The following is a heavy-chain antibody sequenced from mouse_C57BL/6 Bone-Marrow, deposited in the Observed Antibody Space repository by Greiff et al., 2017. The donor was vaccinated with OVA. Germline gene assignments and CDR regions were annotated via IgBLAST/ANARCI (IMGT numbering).Heavy chain of an antibody. Sequence: VQLQQSGAELAKPGASVKLSCKASGYPFPSYWLHWVNQRPGQGLAWIGYINPSSGYTKYNQKFKDKATLTADKSSSTAYMQLSSLTYEDSAVYYCAIDGYSFDYWGQGTTLTVSS. V-gene: IGHV1-7*01. CDR3: AIDGYSFDY. D-gene: IGHD2-3*01. CDR1: GYPFPSYW. CDR2: INPSSGYT. J-gene: IGHJ2*01.